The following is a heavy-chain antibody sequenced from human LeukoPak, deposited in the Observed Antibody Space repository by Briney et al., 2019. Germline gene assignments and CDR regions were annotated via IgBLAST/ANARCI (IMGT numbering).Heavy chain of an antibody. CDR3: ARESGGMYGSGSYLY. Sequence: ASVKVSCKGSAYTFTDYYINWVRQAPGQGLEWMGWINPNSGGTNYAQKFQGRVTMTRDTSISTAYMELSSLRSEDMAVYYCARESGGMYGSGSYLYWGQGTLVTVSS. CDR2: INPNSGGT. J-gene: IGHJ4*02. V-gene: IGHV1-2*02. D-gene: IGHD3-10*01. CDR1: AYTFTDYY.